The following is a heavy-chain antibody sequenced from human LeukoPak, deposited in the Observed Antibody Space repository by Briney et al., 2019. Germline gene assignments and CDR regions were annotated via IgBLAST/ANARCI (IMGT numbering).Heavy chain of an antibody. CDR3: ATTRCGRGTSCYTRFDYYYYGMDV. D-gene: IGHD2-2*02. CDR1: GXXXXXXX. V-gene: IGHV1-46*01. Sequence: KXXCKASGXXXXXXXXXWVXQXPGQXLEXXXXXXXXGGSTXYAQKFQGRVTMTRDTSTSTVYMELSSLRSEDTAVYYCATTRCGRGTSCYTRFDYYYYGMDVWGQGTTVTVSS. CDR2: XXXXGGST. J-gene: IGHJ6*02.